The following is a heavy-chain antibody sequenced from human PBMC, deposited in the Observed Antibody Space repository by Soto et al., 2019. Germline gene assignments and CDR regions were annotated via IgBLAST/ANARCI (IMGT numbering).Heavy chain of an antibody. CDR3: ARESEDLTSNFDY. CDR1: GYTFSSYG. J-gene: IGHJ4*02. V-gene: IGHV1-18*01. Sequence: ASVKVSCKASGYTFSSYGISWVRQAPGQGLECLGWINPYNGNTDYAQQFQDRVTMTTDTSTSTAYMEMNSLRAEDTAVYYCARESEDLTSNFDYWGQGTLVTVSS. CDR2: INPYNGNT.